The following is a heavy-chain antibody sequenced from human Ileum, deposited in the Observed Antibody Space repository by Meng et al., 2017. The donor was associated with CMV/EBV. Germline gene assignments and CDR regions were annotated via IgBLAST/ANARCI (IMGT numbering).Heavy chain of an antibody. D-gene: IGHD5-18*01. CDR3: AKSLVDTAMDLDE. J-gene: IGHJ4*02. CDR2: ISGSGGST. V-gene: IGHV3-23*01. Sequence: GESLKISCAASGFTFSSYAMSWVRQAPGKGLEWVSAISGSGGSTYYADSVRGRFTISRDNSMNTLHLQMNSLRAEDTDVYYCAKSLVDTAMDLDEWGQETLVTVSS. CDR1: GFTFSSYA.